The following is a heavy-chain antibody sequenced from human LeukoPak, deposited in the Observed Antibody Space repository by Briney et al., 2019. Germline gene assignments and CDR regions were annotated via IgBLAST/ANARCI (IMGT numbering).Heavy chain of an antibody. CDR3: ARDRSTSFGFDP. Sequence: PSETLSLTCTVSGGSISSGDYYWSWIRQPPGKGLEWIGYIYYSGSTYYNPSLKSRVTISVDTSKNQFSLKLSSVTAADTAVYYCARDRSTSFGFDPWGQGTLVTVSS. J-gene: IGHJ5*02. D-gene: IGHD2-2*01. CDR1: GGSISSGDYY. CDR2: IYYSGST. V-gene: IGHV4-30-4*01.